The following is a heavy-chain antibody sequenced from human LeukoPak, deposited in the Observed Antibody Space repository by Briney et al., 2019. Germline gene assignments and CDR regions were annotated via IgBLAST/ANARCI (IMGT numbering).Heavy chain of an antibody. V-gene: IGHV3-53*01. CDR3: ARVLDTAMVTYTTGY. Sequence: GGSLRLSCAASGFTVSSNYMSWVRQAPGKGLEWVSIIYSGGSTFYADSVKGRFTISRDNSKNTLYLQMNSLRAEDTAVYYCARVLDTAMVTYTTGYWGQGTLVTVSS. D-gene: IGHD5-18*01. J-gene: IGHJ4*02. CDR1: GFTVSSNY. CDR2: IYSGGST.